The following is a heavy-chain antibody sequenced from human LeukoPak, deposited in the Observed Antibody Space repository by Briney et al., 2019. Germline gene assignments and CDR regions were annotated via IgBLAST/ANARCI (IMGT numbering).Heavy chain of an antibody. CDR1: GFTFSRYE. Sequence: GGSLRLSCASSGFTFSRYEMNWVRQAPGKGLEWVSYISCSGSTIYYADSVKGRFTISRDNAKNSLYLQMNSLRAEDTAVYYCARGDTYDYVWGSYRGDYWGQGTLVTVSS. CDR2: ISCSGSTI. D-gene: IGHD3-16*02. V-gene: IGHV3-48*03. J-gene: IGHJ4*02. CDR3: ARGDTYDYVWGSYRGDY.